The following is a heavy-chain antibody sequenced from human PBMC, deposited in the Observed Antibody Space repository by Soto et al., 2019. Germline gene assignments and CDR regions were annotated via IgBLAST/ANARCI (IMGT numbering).Heavy chain of an antibody. CDR3: ARQDYYYYGMDV. V-gene: IGHV4-34*01. Sequence: SETLSLTCAVYGRSFSGYYWSWIRQPPGKGLEWIGEINHGGSTNYNPSLKSRVTISVDTSKNHFSLKLSSLTAADTAVYYCARQDYYYYGMDVWGQGTTVTVSS. CDR2: INHGGST. CDR1: GRSFSGYY. J-gene: IGHJ6*02.